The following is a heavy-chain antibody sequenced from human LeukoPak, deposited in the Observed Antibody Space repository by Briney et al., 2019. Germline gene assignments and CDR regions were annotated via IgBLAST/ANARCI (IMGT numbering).Heavy chain of an antibody. Sequence: SETLSLTCTVSGGSISSDYWSWLRQPPGEGLEWIAYINNNGRTNYNPSLKSRVTISMDTSKNQFSLKVTSVTAADTAVYYCGTGAGWYRHWGQGTLVTVSS. J-gene: IGHJ4*02. CDR1: GGSISSDY. D-gene: IGHD6-19*01. CDR2: INNNGRT. V-gene: IGHV4-59*01. CDR3: GTGAGWYRH.